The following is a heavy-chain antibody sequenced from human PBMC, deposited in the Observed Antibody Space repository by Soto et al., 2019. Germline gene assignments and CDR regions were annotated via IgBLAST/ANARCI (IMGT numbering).Heavy chain of an antibody. J-gene: IGHJ5*02. D-gene: IGHD6-19*01. CDR2: IIPILGIA. V-gene: IGHV1-69*02. Sequence: QVQLVQSGAEVKKPGSSVKVSCKASGGTFSSYTISWVRQAPGQGLEWMGRIIPILGIANYAQKFQGRVTITADKSTSTAYMELSSLRSEDTAVYYCVLIGHSSGWYWFDPWGQGTLVTVSS. CDR3: VLIGHSSGWYWFDP. CDR1: GGTFSSYT.